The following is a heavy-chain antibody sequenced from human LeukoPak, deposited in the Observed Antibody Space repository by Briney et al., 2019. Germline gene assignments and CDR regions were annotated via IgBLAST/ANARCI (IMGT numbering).Heavy chain of an antibody. CDR1: GGSISGSNYY. D-gene: IGHD3-22*01. J-gene: IGHJ4*02. Sequence: PSETLSLTCTVSGGSISGSNYYWDWIRQPPGKGLEWIGSVYQSGSTYYNPSLKSRVTISVDTSKNQFSLKLSSVTAADTAVYYCARRGGTYYYDSSGGVESGNFDYWGQGTLVTVSS. V-gene: IGHV4-39*01. CDR2: VYQSGST. CDR3: ARRGGTYYYDSSGGVESGNFDY.